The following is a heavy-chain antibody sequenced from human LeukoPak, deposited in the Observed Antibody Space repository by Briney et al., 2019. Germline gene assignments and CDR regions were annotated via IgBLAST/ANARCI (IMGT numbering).Heavy chain of an antibody. CDR3: ARDGYSYDWGFYYYYYMDV. CDR2: ISYDGSNK. CDR1: GFTFSSYA. J-gene: IGHJ6*03. D-gene: IGHD5-18*01. Sequence: QPGRSLRLSCAASGFTFSSYAMHWVRQAPGKGLEWGAVISYDGSNKYYADSVKGRFTISRDNSKNTLYLQMNSLRAEDTAVYYCARDGYSYDWGFYYYYYMDVWGKGTTVTVSS. V-gene: IGHV3-30*01.